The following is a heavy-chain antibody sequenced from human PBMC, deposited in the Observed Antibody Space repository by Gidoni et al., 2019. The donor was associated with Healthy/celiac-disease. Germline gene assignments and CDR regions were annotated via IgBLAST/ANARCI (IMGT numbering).Heavy chain of an antibody. D-gene: IGHD3-3*01. CDR3: AKDSWGKYDFWSGYLGYFDY. J-gene: IGHJ4*02. CDR2: ISDSGGST. CDR1: GFTFSSYA. Sequence: EVQLLESGGGLLQPGGSLRLSCAASGFTFSSYAMSWVRQAPGKGLEWVSAISDSGGSTYYADSMKGRFTISRDNSKNTLYLQMNSLRAEDTAVYHCAKDSWGKYDFWSGYLGYFDYWGQGTLVTVSS. V-gene: IGHV3-23*01.